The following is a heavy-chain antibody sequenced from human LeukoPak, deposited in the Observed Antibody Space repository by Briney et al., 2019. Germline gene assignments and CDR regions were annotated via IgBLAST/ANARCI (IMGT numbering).Heavy chain of an antibody. Sequence: SVKVSCKASGGTFSSYAISWVRQAPGQGLEWMGRIIPILGIANYAQKSQGRVTITADKSTSTAYMELSSLRSEDTAVYYCARGVAAAGNFDYWGQGTLVTVSS. V-gene: IGHV1-69*04. D-gene: IGHD6-13*01. CDR1: GGTFSSYA. CDR2: IIPILGIA. J-gene: IGHJ4*02. CDR3: ARGVAAAGNFDY.